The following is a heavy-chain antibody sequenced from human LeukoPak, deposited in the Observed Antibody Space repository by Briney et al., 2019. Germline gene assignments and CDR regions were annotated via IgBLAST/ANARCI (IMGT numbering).Heavy chain of an antibody. CDR1: GFTFSSYA. CDR3: ARRMITFGGVIAPFDY. CDR2: ISYDGSNK. D-gene: IGHD3-16*02. J-gene: IGHJ4*02. Sequence: GGSLRLSCAASGFTFSSYAMHWVRQAPGKGLEWVAVISYDGSNKYYADSVKGRFTISRDNSKNTLYLQMNSLRADDTAVYYCARRMITFGGVIAPFDYWGQGTLVTVSS. V-gene: IGHV3-30-3*01.